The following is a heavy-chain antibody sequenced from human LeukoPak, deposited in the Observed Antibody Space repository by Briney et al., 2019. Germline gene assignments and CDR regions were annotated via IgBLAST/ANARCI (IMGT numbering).Heavy chain of an antibody. Sequence: PGGSLRLSCVDSKFSLGNYWMAWVRQAPGKGLEWVANIKHDGNEKYYVDSVRGRFTISRDNAENSLYLQMNSLRAEDTAIYFCARHMPAVGATPFDYWGLGTLVTVSS. CDR3: ARHMPAVGATPFDY. J-gene: IGHJ4*02. V-gene: IGHV3-7*01. CDR2: IKHDGNEK. CDR1: KFSLGNYW. D-gene: IGHD1-26*01.